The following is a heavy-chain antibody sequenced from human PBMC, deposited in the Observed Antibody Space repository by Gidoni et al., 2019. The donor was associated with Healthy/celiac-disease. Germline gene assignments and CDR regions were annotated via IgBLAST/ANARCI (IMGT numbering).Heavy chain of an antibody. CDR1: GFTFSTYA. J-gene: IGHJ5*02. D-gene: IGHD3-9*01. CDR3: ARDRYGAYYDIAWRFDP. Sequence: QVQLVESGGGVVQPGRSLRLSCAASGFTFSTYAMHWVRQAPGKGLEWVAVISYDGSNKYYADSVKGRFTISRDNSKNTLYLQMNSLRAEDTAVYYCARDRYGAYYDIAWRFDPWGQGTLVTVSS. V-gene: IGHV3-30-3*01. CDR2: ISYDGSNK.